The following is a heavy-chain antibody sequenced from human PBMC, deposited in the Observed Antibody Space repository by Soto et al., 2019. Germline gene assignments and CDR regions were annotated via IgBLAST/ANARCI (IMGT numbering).Heavy chain of an antibody. Sequence: EVQLVESGGGLVQPGGSLRLSCAASGFTFSSYSMNWVRQAPGKGLEWVSYISSSSSTIYYADSVKGRFTISRDNAKNPLYLQMNILRAEDTAVYYCARDRKYQPLPEYWGQGTLVTVSS. CDR2: ISSSSSTI. V-gene: IGHV3-48*01. D-gene: IGHD2-2*01. CDR1: GFTFSSYS. CDR3: ARDRKYQPLPEY. J-gene: IGHJ4*02.